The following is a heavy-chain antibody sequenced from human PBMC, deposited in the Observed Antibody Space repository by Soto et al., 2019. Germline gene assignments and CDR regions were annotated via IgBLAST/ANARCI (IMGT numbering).Heavy chain of an antibody. CDR2: VSPGGDVS. V-gene: IGHV3-23*01. CDR3: CGRDITSNPNWGAFDV. Sequence: EVQLLESGGGLVQPGGSLRLSCAASGFTFSSFVMNWVRQAPGKGLEWVSTVSPGGDVSHYTDSVKGRFSISRDNSRRTPLLLKDSLRAEDAAVYFCCGRDITSNPNWGAFDVWGQGTVVTVSS. D-gene: IGHD7-27*01. J-gene: IGHJ3*01. CDR1: GFTFSSFV.